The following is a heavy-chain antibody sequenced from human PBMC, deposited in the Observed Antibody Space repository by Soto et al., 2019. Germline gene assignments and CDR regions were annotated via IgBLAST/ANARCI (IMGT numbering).Heavy chain of an antibody. J-gene: IGHJ4*02. Sequence: SVKVSCKASGGTFSNYAINWVRQAPGQGLEWMGGIIPIFDTANYAQKFQGRVTITADESTSTAYMELSSLISDDTAVYYCARGLDSGSYHNAPGYWGQGTLVTVPQ. CDR2: IIPIFDTA. V-gene: IGHV1-69*13. D-gene: IGHD3-10*01. CDR3: ARGLDSGSYHNAPGY. CDR1: GGTFSNYA.